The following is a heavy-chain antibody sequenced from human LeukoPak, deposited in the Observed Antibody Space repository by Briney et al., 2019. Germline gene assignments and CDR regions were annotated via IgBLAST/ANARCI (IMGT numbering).Heavy chain of an antibody. CDR3: AKDPRVTVTAYFDY. J-gene: IGHJ4*02. Sequence: PGGSLRLSCAASGLTFSSYAMSWVRQAPGKGLEWVSAISGSGGSTYYADSVKGRFTISRDNSKNTLYLQMNALRADDTAVYYCAKDPRVTVTAYFDYWGQGTLVTVSS. V-gene: IGHV3-23*01. D-gene: IGHD4-17*01. CDR2: ISGSGGST. CDR1: GLTFSSYA.